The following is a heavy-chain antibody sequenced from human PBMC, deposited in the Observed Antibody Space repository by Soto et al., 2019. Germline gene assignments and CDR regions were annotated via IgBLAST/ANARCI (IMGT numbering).Heavy chain of an antibody. CDR3: AKDVVTAIPVGWYLDL. CDR1: GFTFSNYG. J-gene: IGHJ2*01. Sequence: QVQLVESGGGVVQPGRSLRLSCAASGFTFSNYGIHWVRQAPGKGLEWVAVISYDGRNKYYADSVKGRFTISRDNSKNALYLQMNSLRAEDTAEYYCAKDVVTAIPVGWYLDLWGCGTLVTVSS. D-gene: IGHD2-21*02. CDR2: ISYDGRNK. V-gene: IGHV3-30*18.